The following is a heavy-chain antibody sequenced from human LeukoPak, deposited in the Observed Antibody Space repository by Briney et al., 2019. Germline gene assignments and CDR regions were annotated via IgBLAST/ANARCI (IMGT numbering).Heavy chain of an antibody. J-gene: IGHJ5*02. V-gene: IGHV4-4*07. CDR1: GGSISSYY. D-gene: IGHD1-1*01. CDR3: ARDLRSRGQLERRWTDWFDP. CDR2: IYTSGST. Sequence: ASETLSLTCTVSGGSISSYYWSWIRQPAGKGLEWIGRIYTSGSTNYNPSLKSRVTMSVDTSKNQFSLKLSSVTAADTAVYYCARDLRSRGQLERRWTDWFDPWGQGTLVTVSS.